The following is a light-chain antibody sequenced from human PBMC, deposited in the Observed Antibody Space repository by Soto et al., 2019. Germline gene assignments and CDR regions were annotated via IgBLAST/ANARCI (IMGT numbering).Light chain of an antibody. CDR1: ESVSYY. CDR3: QQYNNWPRWT. V-gene: IGKV3-15*01. CDR2: GAS. J-gene: IGKJ1*01. Sequence: EIVLTQFPATLSLSPGETATLSCRASESVSYYLAWYQQKPGQAPRLLIYGASTRATGIPARFSGSGSGTEFTLTISSLQSEDFAVYYCQQYNNWPRWTFGQGTKVDIK.